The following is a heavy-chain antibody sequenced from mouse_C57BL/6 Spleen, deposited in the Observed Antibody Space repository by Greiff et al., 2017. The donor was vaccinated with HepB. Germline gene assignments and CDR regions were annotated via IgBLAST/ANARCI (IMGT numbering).Heavy chain of an antibody. D-gene: IGHD1-1*01. CDR3: ARSITTVVALDY. V-gene: IGHV14-2*01. CDR1: GFNIKDYY. CDR2: IDPEDGEN. Sequence: EVQLQQSGAELVKPGASVKLSCTASGFNIKDYYMHWVKQRTEQGLEWIGRIDPEDGENKYDPKFQGKANITADTSSNTAYLQLSSLTSEDTAVYYCARSITTVVALDYWGQGTTLTVSS. J-gene: IGHJ2*01.